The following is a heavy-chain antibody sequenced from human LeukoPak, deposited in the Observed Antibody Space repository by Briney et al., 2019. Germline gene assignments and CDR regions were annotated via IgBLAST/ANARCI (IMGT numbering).Heavy chain of an antibody. CDR1: GFTFIGYY. CDR2: INLNTGDT. Sequence: ASVKVSCKASGFTFIGYYMHWVRQAPRQGLEWMGWINLNTGDTDYAPKFQGGVTMTRDTSITTAYMELSRLRYDDTAVYYCARDQPALDYWGRGTLVTVSS. CDR3: ARDQPALDY. V-gene: IGHV1-2*02. J-gene: IGHJ4*02.